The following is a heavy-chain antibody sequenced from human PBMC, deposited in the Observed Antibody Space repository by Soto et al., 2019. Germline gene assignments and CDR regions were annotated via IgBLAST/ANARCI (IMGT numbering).Heavy chain of an antibody. Sequence: PSETLSLTCTVSGGSVSSGSYYWSWIRQPPGKGLEWIGYIYYSGSTNYNPSLKSRVTISVDTSKNQFSLKLSSVTAADTAVYYCARVWGLYGNWFDPWGQGTLVTVSS. CDR1: GGSVSSGSYY. J-gene: IGHJ5*02. D-gene: IGHD3-16*01. V-gene: IGHV4-61*01. CDR2: IYYSGST. CDR3: ARVWGLYGNWFDP.